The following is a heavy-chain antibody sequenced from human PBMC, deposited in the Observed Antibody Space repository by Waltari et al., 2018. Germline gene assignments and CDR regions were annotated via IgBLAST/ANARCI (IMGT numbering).Heavy chain of an antibody. CDR3: AKVLAAAYGWGSDDAFDV. CDR2: ISGSNTYT. D-gene: IGHD3-10*01. CDR1: GFSSGDYA. J-gene: IGHJ3*01. Sequence: EVQLLESGGGLVEPGGSLRLSCAASGFSSGDYAMSWVRQAPGKGLEWGSGISGSNTYTYYADSVKGRFTFSRDNSKNTLYLQMHNLRAEDTAMYYCAKVLAAAYGWGSDDAFDVWGQGTMVNVSS. V-gene: IGHV3-23*01.